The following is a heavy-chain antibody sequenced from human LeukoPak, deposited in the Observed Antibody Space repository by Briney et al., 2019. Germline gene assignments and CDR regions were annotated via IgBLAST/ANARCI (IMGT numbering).Heavy chain of an antibody. CDR2: ISSGSDTI. V-gene: IGHV3-48*04. CDR1: GFTFSSYS. J-gene: IGHJ4*02. D-gene: IGHD5-24*01. CDR3: ARATRDGYDY. Sequence: PGGSLRLSCAASGFTFSSYSTNWVRQAPGKGPEWVSYISSGSDTIYYADSAKGRFTMSRDNAKNSLFLQMNSLRAEDTAVYYCARATRDGYDYWGQGTLVTVSS.